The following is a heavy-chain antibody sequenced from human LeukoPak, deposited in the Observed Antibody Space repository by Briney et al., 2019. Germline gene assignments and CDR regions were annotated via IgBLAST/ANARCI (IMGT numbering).Heavy chain of an antibody. CDR1: GFTFSSYW. V-gene: IGHV3-7*01. D-gene: IGHD1-26*01. CDR3: ARDKVVGPSNFDY. CDR2: IKQDGSEK. J-gene: IGHJ4*02. Sequence: GGSLRLSCAVSGFTFSSYWMSWVRQAPGKGLEWVANIKQDGSEKYYVDSVKGRFTLSRDNAKNSLYLQMNSLRAEDTAVYYCARDKVVGPSNFDYWGQGTLVTVSS.